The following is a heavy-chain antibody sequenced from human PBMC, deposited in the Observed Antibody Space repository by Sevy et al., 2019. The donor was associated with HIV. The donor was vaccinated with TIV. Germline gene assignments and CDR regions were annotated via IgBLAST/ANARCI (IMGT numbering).Heavy chain of an antibody. V-gene: IGHV1-8*01. J-gene: IGHJ4*02. CDR2: MNPNTDNT. Sequence: ASVKVSCKASGYIFTSYDINWVRQATGQGLEWMGWMNPNTDNTGYAQKFQGRVTMTRNTSISTAYMELSSLRSEDTTVSSCARSRDSSGLKTYFDYWGQGTLVTVSS. CDR3: ARSRDSSGLKTYFDY. D-gene: IGHD3-22*01. CDR1: GYIFTSYD.